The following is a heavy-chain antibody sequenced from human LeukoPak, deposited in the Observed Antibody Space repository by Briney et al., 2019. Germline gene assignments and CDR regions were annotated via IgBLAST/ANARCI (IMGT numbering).Heavy chain of an antibody. CDR2: INPNSGGT. D-gene: IGHD2-21*01. Sequence: ASVKVSCKASGYTFTGYYMHWVRQAPGQGLEWMGWINPNSGGTNYAQKFQGRVTMTRDTSISTAYMELSRLRSDDTAVYYCARDLEGVVIASSYYYYYMDVWGKGTTVTVSS. J-gene: IGHJ6*03. V-gene: IGHV1-2*02. CDR3: ARDLEGVVIASSYYYYYMDV. CDR1: GYTFTGYY.